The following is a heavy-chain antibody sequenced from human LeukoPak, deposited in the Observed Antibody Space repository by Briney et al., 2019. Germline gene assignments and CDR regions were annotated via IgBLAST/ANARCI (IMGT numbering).Heavy chain of an antibody. J-gene: IGHJ4*02. CDR2: INPNSGGT. CDR3: ARDSGEYSSSPEFDY. D-gene: IGHD6-6*01. Sequence: ASVKVSCKASGYTFTGYYKHWVRQAPGQGLEWMGWINPNSGGTNYAQKFQGRVTMTRDTSISTAYMELSRLRSDDTAVYYCARDSGEYSSSPEFDYWGQGTLVTVSS. V-gene: IGHV1-2*02. CDR1: GYTFTGYY.